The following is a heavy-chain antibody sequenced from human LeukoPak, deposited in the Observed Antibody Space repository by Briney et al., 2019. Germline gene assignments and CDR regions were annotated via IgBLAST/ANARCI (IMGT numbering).Heavy chain of an antibody. D-gene: IGHD3-16*02. CDR3: ARGYVWGSYHRY. V-gene: IGHV3-21*01. CDR1: GFTFSSYA. J-gene: IGHJ4*02. Sequence: PGGSLRLSCAASGFTFSSYAMSWVRQAPGKGLEWVSSISSSSSYIYYADSVKGRFTISRDNAKNSLYLQMNSLRAEDTAVYYCARGYVWGSYHRYWGQGTLVTVSS. CDR2: ISSSSSYI.